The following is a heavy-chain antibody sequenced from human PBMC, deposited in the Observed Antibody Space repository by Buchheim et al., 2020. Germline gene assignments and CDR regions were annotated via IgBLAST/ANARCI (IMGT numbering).Heavy chain of an antibody. CDR1: GYTFTSYY. D-gene: IGHD3-3*01. V-gene: IGHV1-46*01. Sequence: QVQLVQSGAEVKKPGASVKVSCKASGYTFTSYYMHWVRQAPGQGLEWMGIINPSGGSTSYAQKFQGRVTMTRDTSTSTGYMELSSLRSEDTAVYYCARGVGPGWDFWSGYYIDYWGQGTL. CDR2: INPSGGST. J-gene: IGHJ4*02. CDR3: ARGVGPGWDFWSGYYIDY.